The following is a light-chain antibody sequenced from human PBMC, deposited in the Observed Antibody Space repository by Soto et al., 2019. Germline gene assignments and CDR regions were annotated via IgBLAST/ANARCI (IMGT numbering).Light chain of an antibody. CDR1: QPIKTW. J-gene: IGKJ3*01. V-gene: IGKV1-12*02. CDR2: TAS. Sequence: MTQSPASVSAAVGDRINISCRASQPIKTWLAWYQQKPGKGPKLLIYTASTLETGVPSRFSGSGSGTDFTLTISSLQPEDAAIYSCQQAASFPFTFGPGAKV. CDR3: QQAASFPFT.